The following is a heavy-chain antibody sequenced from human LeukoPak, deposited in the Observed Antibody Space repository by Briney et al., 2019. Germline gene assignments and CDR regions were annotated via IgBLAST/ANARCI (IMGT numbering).Heavy chain of an antibody. CDR2: ISYDGSDK. CDR3: ASGLLWFGELLYRPPY. Sequence: GGSLRLSCAASGFTFSSYAMHWVRQAPGKGLEWVAVISYDGSDKYYSDSVKGRFTISRDNSKNALYLQMNSLRAEDTAVYYCASGLLWFGELLYRPPYWGQGTLVTVSS. CDR1: GFTFSSYA. V-gene: IGHV3-30*04. J-gene: IGHJ4*02. D-gene: IGHD3-10*01.